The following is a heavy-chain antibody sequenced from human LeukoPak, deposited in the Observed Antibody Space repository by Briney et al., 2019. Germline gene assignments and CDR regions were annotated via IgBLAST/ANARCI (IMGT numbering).Heavy chain of an antibody. CDR3: ARLYYYDSGDHAFDI. D-gene: IGHD3-22*01. V-gene: IGHV4-59*08. CDR2: IYYSGST. J-gene: IGHJ3*02. CDR1: GGSISSYY. Sequence: PSETLSLTCTVSGGSISSYYWSWIRQTPGKGLEWIGYIYYSGSTNYNPSLKSRVTISVDTSKNQFSLKLSSVTAADTAVYYCARLYYYDSGDHAFDIWGQGTMVTVSS.